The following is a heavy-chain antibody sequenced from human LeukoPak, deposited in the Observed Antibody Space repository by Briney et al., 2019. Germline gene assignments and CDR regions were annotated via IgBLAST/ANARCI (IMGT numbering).Heavy chain of an antibody. CDR1: GGTFSSYA. V-gene: IGHV1-69*13. J-gene: IGHJ4*02. Sequence: SVKVSCKASGGTFSSYAISWVRQAPGQGLEWMGGIIPIFGTANYAQKFQGRVTITADESTSTAYMELSSLRSEDTAVYYCARGDYDSSGFYYWGQGTLVTVSS. CDR3: ARGDYDSSGFYY. D-gene: IGHD3-22*01. CDR2: IIPIFGTA.